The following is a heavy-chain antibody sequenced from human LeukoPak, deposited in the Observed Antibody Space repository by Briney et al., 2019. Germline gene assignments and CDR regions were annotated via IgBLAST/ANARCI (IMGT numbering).Heavy chain of an antibody. CDR3: TRRATTVTTKDY. V-gene: IGHV3-73*01. J-gene: IGHJ4*02. CDR1: GFTFSGSA. D-gene: IGHD4-17*01. CDR2: IRSKANSYAT. Sequence: VGSLRLSCAASGFTFSGSAMHWVRQASGKGLEWVDRIRSKANSYATAYAASVKGRFTISRDDSKNTAYLQMNSLKTEDTAVYYCTRRATTVTTKDYWGQGTLVTVSS.